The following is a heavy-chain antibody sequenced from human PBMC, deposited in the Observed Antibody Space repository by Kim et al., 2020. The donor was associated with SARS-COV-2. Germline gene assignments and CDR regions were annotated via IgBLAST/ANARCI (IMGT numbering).Heavy chain of an antibody. D-gene: IGHD3-10*01. CDR1: GYTFTSYG. CDR3: ARDLINKPELLWFGEFTTHYYYSGMDV. J-gene: IGHJ6*02. CDR2: ISAYNGNT. V-gene: IGHV1-18*01. Sequence: ASVKVSCKASGYTFTSYGISWVRQAPGQGLEWMGWISAYNGNTNYAQKLQGRVTMTTDTSTSTAYMELRSLRSDDTAVYYCARDLINKPELLWFGEFTTHYYYSGMDVWGQGTTVTVSS.